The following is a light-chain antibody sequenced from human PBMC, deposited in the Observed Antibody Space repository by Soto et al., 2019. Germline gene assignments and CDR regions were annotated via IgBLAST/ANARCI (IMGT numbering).Light chain of an antibody. V-gene: IGLV2-14*03. CDR3: GSYTGSSTSWV. Sequence: QSALTQPASVSGSPGQSITISCTGTSSDVGGNKYVSWYQHYPGKAPKRMIYDVSSRPSGVSNRFSGSKSDNTASLTISGLQAEDEADYYCGSYTGSSTSWVFGGGTKLTVL. CDR1: SSDVGGNKY. J-gene: IGLJ3*02. CDR2: DVS.